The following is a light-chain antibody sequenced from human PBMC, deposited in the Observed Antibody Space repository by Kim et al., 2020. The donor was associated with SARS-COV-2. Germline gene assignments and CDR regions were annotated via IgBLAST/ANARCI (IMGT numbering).Light chain of an antibody. CDR1: SSDVGAYKY. CDR3: TSYTSSSTYV. J-gene: IGLJ1*01. V-gene: IGLV2-14*03. CDR2: DVS. Sequence: GQSITISCAGTSSDVGAYKYVSWYQQHPGTAPKLLIYDVSVRPSGVSNRFSGSKSGNTASLTISGLQAEDEADYYCTSYTSSSTYVFGTGTKVTVL.